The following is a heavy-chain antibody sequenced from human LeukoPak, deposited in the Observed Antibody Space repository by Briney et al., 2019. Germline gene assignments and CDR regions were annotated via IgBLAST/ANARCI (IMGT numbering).Heavy chain of an antibody. CDR1: GFTFSSYA. CDR2: ISGSGGST. J-gene: IGHJ4*02. Sequence: GGSLRLSCAASGFTFSSYAMSWVRQAPGKGLEWVSAISGSGGSTYYADSVKGRFTISRDNSKNTLYLQMNSLRAEDTAVYYYAKSPKMVYATLFDYWGQGTLVTVSS. CDR3: AKSPKMVYATLFDY. D-gene: IGHD2-8*01. V-gene: IGHV3-23*01.